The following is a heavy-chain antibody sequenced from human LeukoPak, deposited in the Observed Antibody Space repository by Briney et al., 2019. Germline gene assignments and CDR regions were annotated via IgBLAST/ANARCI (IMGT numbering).Heavy chain of an antibody. V-gene: IGHV3-23*01. Sequence: PGGSLRLSCAASGFTFSSYAMSWVRQAPGKGLEWVSAISGSGGSTYYADSVKGRFTISRDNSKNTLYLQMNSLRAEDTAVYYCAKDLRRFGCGGDCYPYFDYWGQGTLVTVSS. D-gene: IGHD2-21*02. CDR3: AKDLRRFGCGGDCYPYFDY. CDR1: GFTFSSYA. J-gene: IGHJ4*02. CDR2: ISGSGGST.